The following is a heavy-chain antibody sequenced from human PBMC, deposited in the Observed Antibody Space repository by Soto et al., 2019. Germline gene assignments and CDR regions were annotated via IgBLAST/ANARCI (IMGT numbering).Heavy chain of an antibody. D-gene: IGHD1-26*01. Sequence: QVQLVESGGGVVQPGRSLRLSCAASNFTFSNYGMHWVRQAPGKGLEWVALISNDGSNKYYTDSVKGRFTISRDNSRNTLSLPMNSLRADDTAVYYCAKDGADTGTYYFDYWGQGTLITVSS. CDR2: ISNDGSNK. J-gene: IGHJ4*02. V-gene: IGHV3-30*18. CDR1: NFTFSNYG. CDR3: AKDGADTGTYYFDY.